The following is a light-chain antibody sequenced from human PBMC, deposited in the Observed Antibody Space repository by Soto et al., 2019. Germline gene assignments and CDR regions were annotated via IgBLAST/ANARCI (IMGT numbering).Light chain of an antibody. J-gene: IGKJ3*01. V-gene: IGKV1-27*01. CDR3: QKYSSAHIFT. CDR2: AAS. Sequence: DIQMTQSPSSLSASVGDRVTITCRASQGISKYLAWYQQKPGKVPKLLIYAASTLQSGVPSRFSGSGYEKDFTLTISSLQPEDVATYYCQKYSSAHIFTFGHGTKVDI. CDR1: QGISKY.